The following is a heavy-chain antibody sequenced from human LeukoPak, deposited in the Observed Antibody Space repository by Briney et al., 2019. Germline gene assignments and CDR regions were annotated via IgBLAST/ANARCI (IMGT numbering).Heavy chain of an antibody. CDR3: AREFEGTASGAGY. CDR2: MSVGSGLI. Sequence: PGGSLRLSCAASGFIFSRYSMNWVRQAPGKWLEWVASMSVGSGLIHYAESVRGRFPVSRDNAKNSLYLQMKSLRADDTAVYFCAREFEGTASGAGYWGQGTLVTVSS. D-gene: IGHD3-16*01. CDR1: GFIFSRYS. J-gene: IGHJ4*02. V-gene: IGHV3-21*01.